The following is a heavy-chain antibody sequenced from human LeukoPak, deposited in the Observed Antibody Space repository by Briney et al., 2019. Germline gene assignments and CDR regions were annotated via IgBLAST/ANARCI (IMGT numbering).Heavy chain of an antibody. CDR3: ARAPVYDFWSGYYTGIYYYGMDV. CDR1: GYTFTSYY. V-gene: IGHV1-46*01. J-gene: IGHJ6*02. D-gene: IGHD3-3*01. Sequence: GASVKVSCEASGYTFTSYYMHWVRQAPGQGLEWMGIINPSGGSTSYAQKFQGRVTMTRDTSTSTVYMELSSLRSEDTAVYYCARAPVYDFWSGYYTGIYYYGMDVWGQGTTVTVSS. CDR2: INPSGGST.